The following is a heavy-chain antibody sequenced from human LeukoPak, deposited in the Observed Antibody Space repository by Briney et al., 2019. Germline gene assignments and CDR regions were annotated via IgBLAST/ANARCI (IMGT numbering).Heavy chain of an antibody. CDR3: ARSTTPNENEYFEH. V-gene: IGHV1-2*02. CDR2: INPNSGGT. D-gene: IGHD2/OR15-2a*01. J-gene: IGHJ1*01. Sequence: ASVKVSCKASGCTFTGYYIHWVRQAPGQGLEWMGWINPNSGGTNYIQKFQGRVTMTRDTSISTAYMELRRLRSDDTAVYYCARSTTPNENEYFEHWGQGTLVTVSS. CDR1: GCTFTGYY.